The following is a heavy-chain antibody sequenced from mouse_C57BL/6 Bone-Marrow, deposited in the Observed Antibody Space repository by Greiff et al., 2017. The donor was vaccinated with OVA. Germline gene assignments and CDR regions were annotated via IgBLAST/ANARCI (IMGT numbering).Heavy chain of an antibody. Sequence: EVHLVESEGGLVQPGSSMKLSCTASGFTFSDYYMAWVRQVPEKGLEWVANINYDGSSTYYLDSLKSRFIISRDNAKNILYLQMSSLKSEDTATYYCARGGGYYQYYYAMDYWGQGTSVTVSS. CDR1: GFTFSDYY. CDR3: ARGGGYYQYYYAMDY. CDR2: INYDGSST. J-gene: IGHJ4*01. D-gene: IGHD2-3*01. V-gene: IGHV5-16*01.